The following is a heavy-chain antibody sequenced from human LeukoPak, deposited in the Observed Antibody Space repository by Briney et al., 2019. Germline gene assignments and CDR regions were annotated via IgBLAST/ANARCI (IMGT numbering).Heavy chain of an antibody. J-gene: IGHJ4*02. CDR1: GFTFSSYS. Sequence: GGSLGLSCAASGFTFSSYSMNWVRQAPGKGLEWVSSISSSSSYIYYADSVKGRFTISRDNAKNSLYLQMNSLRAEDTAVYYCARGQGGTFDYWGQGTLVTVSS. V-gene: IGHV3-21*01. CDR3: ARGQGGTFDY. D-gene: IGHD3-16*01. CDR2: ISSSSSYI.